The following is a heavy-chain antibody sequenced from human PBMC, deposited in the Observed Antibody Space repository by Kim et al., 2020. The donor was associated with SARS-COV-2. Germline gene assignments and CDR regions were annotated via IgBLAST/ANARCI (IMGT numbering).Heavy chain of an antibody. Sequence: ASVKVSCKASGYTFTSYGISWVRQAPGQGLEWMGWISAYNGNTNYAQKLQGRVTMTTDTSTSTAYMEVRSLRSDDTAGYYCARDWGTRQAGGRYCSSTSCYAVTWWFDPWGQGTLGTVSS. J-gene: IGHJ5*02. D-gene: IGHD2-2*01. CDR2: ISAYNGNT. V-gene: IGHV1-18*01. CDR3: ARDWGTRQAGGRYCSSTSCYAVTWWFDP. CDR1: GYTFTSYG.